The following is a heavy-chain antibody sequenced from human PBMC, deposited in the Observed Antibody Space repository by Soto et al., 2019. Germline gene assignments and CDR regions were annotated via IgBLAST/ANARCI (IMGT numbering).Heavy chain of an antibody. CDR1: GFAFYNYA. V-gene: IGHV3-23*01. J-gene: IGHJ4*02. D-gene: IGHD1-26*01. CDR2: ISDSGISI. CDR3: AKDARRTGLLGQWVG. Sequence: EEQLLESGGGLIQPGGSLRLSCAASGFAFYNYAMAWVRQAPGKGLEWVSGISDSGISIYYPDSVQGRFTISRDNSKNTLFLQMDSLRGEDTALYYCAKDARRTGLLGQWVGWGQGTLVTVSS.